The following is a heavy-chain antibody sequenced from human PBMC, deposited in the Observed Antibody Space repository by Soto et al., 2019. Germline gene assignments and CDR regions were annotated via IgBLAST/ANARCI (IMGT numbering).Heavy chain of an antibody. Sequence: QVQLVESGGGVVQPGRSLRLSCAASGFTFSSYGMHWVRQAPGKGLEWVAVIWYDGSNKYYADSVKGRFTISRDNSKNTLYLRMNSLRAEDTAVYYCARDFRWELLGLFDYWGQGTLVTVSS. CDR3: ARDFRWELLGLFDY. D-gene: IGHD1-26*01. V-gene: IGHV3-33*01. CDR1: GFTFSSYG. J-gene: IGHJ4*02. CDR2: IWYDGSNK.